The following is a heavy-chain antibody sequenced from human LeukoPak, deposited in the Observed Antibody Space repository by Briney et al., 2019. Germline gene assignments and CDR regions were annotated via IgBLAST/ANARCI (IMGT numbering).Heavy chain of an antibody. D-gene: IGHD3-9*01. CDR1: GYTFTSYA. Sequence: ASVKVSCKASGYTFTSYAMNWVRQAPGQGLEWMGWINTNAGNPTYAQGFTGRFVFSLDTSVSTAYLQISSLKAEDTAVYYCARDVRYFDWLSYFDYWGQGTLVTVSS. CDR2: INTNAGNP. V-gene: IGHV7-4-1*02. CDR3: ARDVRYFDWLSYFDY. J-gene: IGHJ4*02.